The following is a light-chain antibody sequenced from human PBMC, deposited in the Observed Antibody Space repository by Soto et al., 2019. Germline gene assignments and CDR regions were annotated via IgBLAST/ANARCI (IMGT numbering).Light chain of an antibody. CDR1: QSVSSN. J-gene: IGKJ2*01. Sequence: EIVMTQSPATLSVSPGERATLYCRASQSVSSNLAWYQQKPGQAHRLLIYGASTRATGIPARFSGSGSGTEFTLTISSLQSEDFAVYYCQQYNNWPRGTFGQGTKLEIK. V-gene: IGKV3-15*01. CDR3: QQYNNWPRGT. CDR2: GAS.